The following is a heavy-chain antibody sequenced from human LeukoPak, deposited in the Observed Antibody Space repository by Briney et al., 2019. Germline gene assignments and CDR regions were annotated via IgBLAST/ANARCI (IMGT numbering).Heavy chain of an antibody. V-gene: IGHV3-30*02. CDR1: RFTFSTYG. CDR3: AKEIWPTVTIPGRTYFDY. D-gene: IGHD4-17*01. CDR2: IRYDGNNK. J-gene: IGHJ4*02. Sequence: GGSLRLSCATSRFTFSTYGMHWVRQAPGKGLEWVAFIRYDGNNKYYADSVKGRFTISRDNSRNTLFLRMNMLRAEDTAVYYCAKEIWPTVTIPGRTYFDYWGQGTLVTVSS.